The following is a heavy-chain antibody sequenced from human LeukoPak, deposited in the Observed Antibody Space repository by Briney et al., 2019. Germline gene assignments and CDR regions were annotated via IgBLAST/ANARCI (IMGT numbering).Heavy chain of an antibody. CDR3: ARDRGTWNDDGFDY. V-gene: IGHV4-4*07. D-gene: IGHD1-1*01. CDR1: GGSLSGYY. J-gene: IGHJ4*02. Sequence: SETLSLTCAVYGGSLSGYYWSWIRQPAEKGLEWIGRIYISGSTNYNPSLKSRVTMSVDTPKNQFSLKLSSVTAADTAVYYCARDRGTWNDDGFDYWGQGTLVTVS. CDR2: IYISGST.